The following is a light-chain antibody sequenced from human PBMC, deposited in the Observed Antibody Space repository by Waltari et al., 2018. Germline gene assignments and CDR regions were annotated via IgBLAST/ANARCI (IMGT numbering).Light chain of an antibody. V-gene: IGLV2-23*02. CDR2: YVS. CDR3: CSYSTGGSWM. CDR1: SNNVGDYNL. J-gene: IGLJ3*02. Sequence: QSALTQPVSVSGSPGQSVTISCTGTSNNVGDYNLVSWFPHHPDHAPKRLIFYVSKLPSGVANRFSGSKSGNAAALTISGLQTEDEADYYCCSYSTGGSWMFGGGTKLTVL.